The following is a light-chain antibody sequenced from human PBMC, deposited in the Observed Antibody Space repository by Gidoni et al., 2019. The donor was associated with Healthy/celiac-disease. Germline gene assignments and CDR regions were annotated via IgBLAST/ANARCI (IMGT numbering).Light chain of an antibody. CDR1: QSISSW. V-gene: IGKV1-5*03. Sequence: DIQMTQSPSTLSASVGDRVTITCRASQSISSWLAWYQQKPGKAPKLLIYKASSLESGVPSRFSGSGSGTEFIITISRLQHDDFATYYCQQYNSYRTFGQGTKVEIK. CDR3: QQYNSYRT. CDR2: KAS. J-gene: IGKJ1*01.